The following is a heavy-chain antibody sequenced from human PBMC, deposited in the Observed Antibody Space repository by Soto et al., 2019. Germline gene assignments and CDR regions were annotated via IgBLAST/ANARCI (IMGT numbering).Heavy chain of an antibody. Sequence: GGSLRLSCTASGFTFDDYAMHWVRQGPGRGLEWVSGITWNSGKIAYADSVKGRFTIARDDDNNSLYLQMNSLRPEDTALYYCVKDSHADFRRILSTAEYFFDYWGHGTLGTISS. CDR2: ITWNSGKI. J-gene: IGHJ4*01. CDR3: VKDSHADFRRILSTAEYFFDY. CDR1: GFTFDDYA. V-gene: IGHV3-9*01. D-gene: IGHD2-15*01.